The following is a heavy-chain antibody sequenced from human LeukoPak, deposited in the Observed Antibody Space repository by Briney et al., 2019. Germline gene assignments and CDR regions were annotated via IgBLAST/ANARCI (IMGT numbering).Heavy chain of an antibody. CDR3: ARGGRTIFGVVIDPFDY. J-gene: IGHJ4*02. CDR1: GFTFSTYW. CDR2: INSDGSST. V-gene: IGHV3-74*01. Sequence: PGGSLRLSCAASGFTFSTYWMHWVRQAPGKGLVWVSRINSDGSSTSYADSVKGRFTISRDNAKNSLYLQMNSLRAEDTAVYYCARGGRTIFGVVIDPFDYRGQGTLVTVSS. D-gene: IGHD3-3*01.